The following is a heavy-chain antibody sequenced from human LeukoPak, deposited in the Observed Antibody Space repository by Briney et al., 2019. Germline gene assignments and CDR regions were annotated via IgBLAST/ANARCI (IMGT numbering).Heavy chain of an antibody. D-gene: IGHD6-13*01. CDR1: GFTFSSYE. CDR3: AKGGQQLVIDY. Sequence: PGGSLRLSCAASGFTFSSYEMNWVRQAPGQGLEWVSYISSSGSTIYYADSVKGRFTISRDNAKNSLYRQMNSLRAEDTAVYYCAKGGQQLVIDYWGQGTLVTVSS. CDR2: ISSSGSTI. J-gene: IGHJ4*02. V-gene: IGHV3-48*03.